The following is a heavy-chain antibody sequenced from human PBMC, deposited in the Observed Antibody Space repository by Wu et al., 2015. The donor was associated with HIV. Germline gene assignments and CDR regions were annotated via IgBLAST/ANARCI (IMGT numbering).Heavy chain of an antibody. V-gene: IGHV1-69*05. CDR1: GDTSRNYV. CDR3: ASGILVRGSERWFDP. J-gene: IGHJ5*02. D-gene: IGHD3-10*01. CDR2: IIPIFRTT. Sequence: QVHLVQSGAEVKKSGSSVKISCKASGDTSRNYVFSWVRQAPGQGLEWMGGIIPIFRTTNYAQKFQGRVTITTDESTTTAYMELTGLRSEDTAIYYCASGILVRGSERWFDPWGQGTLVTVSS.